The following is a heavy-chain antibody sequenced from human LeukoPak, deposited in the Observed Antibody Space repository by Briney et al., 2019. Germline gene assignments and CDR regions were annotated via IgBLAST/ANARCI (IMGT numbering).Heavy chain of an antibody. CDR3: ARLYYGSGRDKNWFDP. V-gene: IGHV5-51*01. D-gene: IGHD3-10*01. Sequence: GVSLKISCKGSGYSFTSYWIGWVRQMPGKGLEWMGIIYPGDSDTRYSPSFQGQVTISADKSISTAYLQWSSLKASDTAMYYCARLYYGSGRDKNWFDPWGQGTLVTVSS. CDR1: GYSFTSYW. CDR2: IYPGDSDT. J-gene: IGHJ5*02.